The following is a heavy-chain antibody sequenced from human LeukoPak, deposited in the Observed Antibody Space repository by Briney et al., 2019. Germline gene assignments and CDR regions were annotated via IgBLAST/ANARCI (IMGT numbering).Heavy chain of an antibody. D-gene: IGHD5-18*01. V-gene: IGHV1-18*01. CDR1: GYTFTSFG. J-gene: IGHJ4*02. Sequence: ASVKVSCKASGYTFTSFGISWVRQAPGQGLEWMGWISAYNGNTKSAQKLQGRVTMTTDTSTSTAYMELRSLRSDDTAVFYCVRDLGVDTSMIFFDYWGQGTLVTVSS. CDR2: ISAYNGNT. CDR3: VRDLGVDTSMIFFDY.